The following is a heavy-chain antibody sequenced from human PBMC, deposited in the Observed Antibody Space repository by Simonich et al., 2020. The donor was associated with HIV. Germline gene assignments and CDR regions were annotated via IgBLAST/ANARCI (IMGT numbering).Heavy chain of an antibody. CDR3: AAGNGLLRFLEWDGTYMDV. J-gene: IGHJ6*03. D-gene: IGHD3-3*01. Sequence: QVQLQQWGAGLLKPSETLSLTCAVYGGSFSNYYWTWIRQPPGMGLEWIGEINHSVNTNYKVAPNGRGNISADTSKNQFSRKLSSVTAADTAVYYCAAGNGLLRFLEWDGTYMDVWGKGTTVTVSS. CDR1: GGSFSNYY. CDR2: INHSVNT. V-gene: IGHV4-34*01.